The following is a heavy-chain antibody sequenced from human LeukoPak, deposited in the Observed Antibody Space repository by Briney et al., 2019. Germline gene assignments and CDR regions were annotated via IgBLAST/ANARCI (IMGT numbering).Heavy chain of an antibody. J-gene: IGHJ4*02. Sequence: ASVKVSCKASGYTFTAYYMHWVRQAPGQGLEWMGWINANSGGTDYAQKFQGRVTMTRDTSISTAYMDLSRLRSDDTAVYYCARAAFYYDSSGHSPDFDYWGQGTLVTVSS. CDR3: ARAAFYYDSSGHSPDFDY. CDR2: INANSGGT. CDR1: GYTFTAYY. D-gene: IGHD3-22*01. V-gene: IGHV1-2*02.